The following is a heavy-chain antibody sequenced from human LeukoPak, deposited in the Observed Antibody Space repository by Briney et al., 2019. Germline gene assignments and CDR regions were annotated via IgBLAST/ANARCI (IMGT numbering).Heavy chain of an antibody. CDR2: ISAYNGNT. D-gene: IGHD2-2*02. CDR1: GYTFTSYG. CDR3: ARAAVAGYCSSTSCYTGPSDY. J-gene: IGHJ4*02. V-gene: IGHV1-18*01. Sequence: ASVKVSCKASGYTFTSYGISWVRQAPGQGLEWMGWISAYNGNTNYAQKLQGRVTMTTDTSTSTAYMELRSLGSDDTAVYYCARAAVAGYCSSTSCYTGPSDYWGQGTLVTVSS.